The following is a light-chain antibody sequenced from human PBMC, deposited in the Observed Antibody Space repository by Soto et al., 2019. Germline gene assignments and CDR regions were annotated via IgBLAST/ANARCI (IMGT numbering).Light chain of an antibody. CDR3: QSYDSSLRGV. V-gene: IGLV1-40*01. Sequence: QPVLTQPPSVSGAPGQRVTICCTGSSSNIGAGYDVHWYQQLPGTAPKLLIYGNSNRPSGVPDRFSGSKSGTSASLAITGLQAEDEADYYCQSYDSSLRGVFGGGTKLTVL. CDR2: GNS. CDR1: SSNIGAGYD. J-gene: IGLJ2*01.